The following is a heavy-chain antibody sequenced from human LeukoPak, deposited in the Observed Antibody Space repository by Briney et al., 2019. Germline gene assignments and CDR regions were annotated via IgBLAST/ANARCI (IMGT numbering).Heavy chain of an antibody. V-gene: IGHV1-2*06. J-gene: IGHJ4*02. CDR3: SASFSGYDRLFDY. CDR1: GYTFTGYY. CDR2: INPNSGGT. D-gene: IGHD5-12*01. Sequence: ASVKVSCKASGYTFTGYYMHWVRQVPGQGLEWMGRINPNSGGTNYAQKFQDRVTMTRDTSISTAYMELNRLTSDDTAVYYCSASFSGYDRLFDYWGQGTLVTVSS.